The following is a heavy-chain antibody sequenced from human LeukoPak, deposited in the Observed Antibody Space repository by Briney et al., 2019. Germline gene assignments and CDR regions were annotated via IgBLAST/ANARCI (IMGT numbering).Heavy chain of an antibody. CDR2: IYYSGST. J-gene: IGHJ6*03. V-gene: IGHV4-59*01. D-gene: IGHD6-13*01. CDR3: ARASRPDYYYYYMDV. Sequence: SEILSLTCTVSGGSISSYYWSWIRQPPGKGLEWIGYIYYSGSTNYNPSLKSRVTISVDTSKNQFSLKLSSVTAADTAVYYCARASRPDYYYYYMDVWGKGTTVTVSS. CDR1: GGSISSYY.